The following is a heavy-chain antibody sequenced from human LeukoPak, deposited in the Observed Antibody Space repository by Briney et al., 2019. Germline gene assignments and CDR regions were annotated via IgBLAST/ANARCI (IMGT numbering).Heavy chain of an antibody. V-gene: IGHV1-69*05. D-gene: IGHD3-10*01. CDR2: IIPIFGTA. CDR3: ARAGGLLWFGEPVYYFDY. CDR1: GYTFTSYD. Sequence: GASVKVSCKASGYTFTSYDISWVRQAPGQGLEWMGGIIPIFGTANYAQKFQGRVTITTDESTSTAYMELSSLRSEDTAVYYCARAGGLLWFGEPVYYFDYWGQGTLVTVSS. J-gene: IGHJ4*02.